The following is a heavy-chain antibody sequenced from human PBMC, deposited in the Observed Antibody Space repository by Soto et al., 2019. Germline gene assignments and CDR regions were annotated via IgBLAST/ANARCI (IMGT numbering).Heavy chain of an antibody. CDR3: AKCITALGPIDY. J-gene: IGHJ4*02. Sequence: PSETLSLTCAVSGDSISSTLWWTWFRQPPGKGLEWIGEVYHSGSTRYNPSLKSRVTISVDKPNNQFSLKLSSVTAADTAVYYCAKCITALGPIDYWGQGTLATVSS. V-gene: IGHV4-4*02. CDR1: GDSISSTLW. CDR2: VYHSGST. D-gene: IGHD6-6*01.